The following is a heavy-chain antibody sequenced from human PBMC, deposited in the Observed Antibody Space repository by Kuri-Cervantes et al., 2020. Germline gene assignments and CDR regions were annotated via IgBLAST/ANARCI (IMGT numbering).Heavy chain of an antibody. CDR3: ARRERYFGGMDV. CDR1: GGSISSSSYY. J-gene: IGHJ6*02. Sequence: GSLRLSCTVSGGSISSSSYYWSWIRQPPGKGLEWIGYIYYSGSTNYNPSLKSRVTISVDTSKNQFSLKLSSVTAADTAVYYCARRERYFGGMDVWGQGTTVTVSS. CDR2: IYYSGST. V-gene: IGHV4-61*01. D-gene: IGHD2/OR15-2a*01.